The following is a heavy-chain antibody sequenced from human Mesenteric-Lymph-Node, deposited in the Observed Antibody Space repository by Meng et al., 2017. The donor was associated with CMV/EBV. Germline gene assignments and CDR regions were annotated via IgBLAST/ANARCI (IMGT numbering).Heavy chain of an antibody. CDR2: INWNGGST. Sequence: GESLKISCAASGFTFDDYGMSWVRQAPGKGLEWVSGINWNGGSTGYADSVKGRFTISRDNAKSSLHLQMSSLRAEDTAVYYCARDSSSGYYYGMDVWGQGTTVTVSS. V-gene: IGHV3-20*04. D-gene: IGHD3-22*01. CDR1: GFTFDDYG. CDR3: ARDSSSGYYYGMDV. J-gene: IGHJ6*02.